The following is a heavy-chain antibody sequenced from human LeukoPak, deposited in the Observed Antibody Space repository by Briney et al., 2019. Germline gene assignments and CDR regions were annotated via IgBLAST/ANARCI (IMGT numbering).Heavy chain of an antibody. V-gene: IGHV1-2*02. CDR3: ARGNYYYYYGMDV. J-gene: IGHJ6*02. Sequence: ASVKVSCKASGYTFTGYYMHWVRQAPGQGLEWMGWINPNSGGTNYAQKFQGRVTMTRDTSISTAYMELSRLRSDDTGVYYCARGNYYYYYGMDVWGQGTTVTVSS. CDR2: INPNSGGT. CDR1: GYTFTGYY.